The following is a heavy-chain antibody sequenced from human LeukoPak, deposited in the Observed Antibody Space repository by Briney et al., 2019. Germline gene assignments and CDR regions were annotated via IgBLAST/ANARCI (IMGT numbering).Heavy chain of an antibody. CDR2: IYYSGST. CDR3: ASSPAPGYYYYGMGV. Sequence: SETLSLTCTVSVGSISSSNYYWGWIRQPPGKGLEWIVTIYYSGSTYYNPSLKSRVTISADTSKNQFSLKLSSVTAADTAVYYCASSPAPGYYYYGMGVWGQGTTVTVSS. J-gene: IGHJ6*02. CDR1: VGSISSSNYY. D-gene: IGHD6-13*01. V-gene: IGHV4-39*01.